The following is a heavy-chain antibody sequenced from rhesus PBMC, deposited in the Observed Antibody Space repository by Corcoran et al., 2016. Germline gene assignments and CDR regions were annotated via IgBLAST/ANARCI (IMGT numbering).Heavy chain of an antibody. V-gene: IGHV4-93*01. J-gene: IGHJ4*01. D-gene: IGHD3-9*01. CDR2: IYGSGGST. CDR3: ARYTDYGYYLWDY. Sequence: QLQLQEPAQAVVKPSEPLSPPSLVLGGSITSSTCWSWIRQSPGEGREWIGVIYGSGGSTEYNPSLRSRVTISKDTSKNQFALKLSYVTAADTAVYYCARYTDYGYYLWDYWGQGVLVTVSS. CDR1: GGSITSSTC.